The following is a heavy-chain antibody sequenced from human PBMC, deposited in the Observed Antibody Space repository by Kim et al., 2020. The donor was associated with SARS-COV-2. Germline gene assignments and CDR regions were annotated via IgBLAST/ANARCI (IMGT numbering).Heavy chain of an antibody. V-gene: IGHV3-73*01. J-gene: IGHJ4*02. D-gene: IGHD3-22*01. CDR2: IRSKANSYAT. CDR1: GFTFSGSA. Sequence: GGSLRLSCAASGFTFSGSAMHWVRQASGKGLEWVGRIRSKANSYATAYAASVKGRFTISRDDSKNTAYLQMNSLKTEDTAVYYCTRRGDNSGYYHPRFDYWGQGALVTVSS. CDR3: TRRGDNSGYYHPRFDY.